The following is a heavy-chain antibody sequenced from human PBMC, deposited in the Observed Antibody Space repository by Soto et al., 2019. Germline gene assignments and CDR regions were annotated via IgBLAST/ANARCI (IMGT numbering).Heavy chain of an antibody. CDR2: FDPEDGET. D-gene: IGHD3-3*01. Sequence: ASVKVSCKVSGYTLTELSMHWVRQAPGKGLEWMGGFDPEDGETIYAQKLQGRVTMTEDTSTDTAYMELSSLRSEDTAVYYCATLSVYDFWSGYSPGAFDIWGQGTMVTVSS. CDR3: ATLSVYDFWSGYSPGAFDI. CDR1: GYTLTELS. J-gene: IGHJ3*02. V-gene: IGHV1-24*01.